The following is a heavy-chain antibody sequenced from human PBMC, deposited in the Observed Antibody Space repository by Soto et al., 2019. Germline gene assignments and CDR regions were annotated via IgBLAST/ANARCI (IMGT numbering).Heavy chain of an antibody. CDR3: TADLPLSSGGNYDY. D-gene: IGHD2-15*01. J-gene: IGHJ4*02. V-gene: IGHV3-15*07. CDR2: IKRKVDGVTE. CDR1: GFSLSNAW. Sequence: EVRLVESGGGLVEPGGSLRLSCIASGFSLSNAWMDWVRQAPGKGLEWVGRIKRKVDGVTEDYAAPVKGRFTISRDDSRSTLYLQMNSMKPVDTAVYYCTADLPLSSGGNYDYWGQGVVVTVSS.